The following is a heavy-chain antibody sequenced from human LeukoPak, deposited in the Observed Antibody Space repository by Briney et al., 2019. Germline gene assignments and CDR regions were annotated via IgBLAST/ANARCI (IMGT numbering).Heavy chain of an antibody. CDR1: GYSISSGYY. Sequence: TSETLSLTCAVSGYSISSGYYWGWIRQPPGKGLEWIGSIYHSGSTYYNPSLKSRVTRSVDTSKNQFSLKLSSVTAADTAVYYCARPDRGYYDSSGHDAFDIWGQGTMVTVSS. CDR3: ARPDRGYYDSSGHDAFDI. V-gene: IGHV4-38-2*01. J-gene: IGHJ3*02. D-gene: IGHD3-22*01. CDR2: IYHSGST.